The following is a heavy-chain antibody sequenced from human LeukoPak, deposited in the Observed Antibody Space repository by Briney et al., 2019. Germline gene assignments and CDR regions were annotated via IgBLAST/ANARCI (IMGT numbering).Heavy chain of an antibody. V-gene: IGHV4-38-2*01. CDR1: GYSISSGYY. D-gene: IGHD1-7*01. Sequence: SETLFLTCAVSGYSISSGYYWGWIRQPPGKGLEWVGSIYHSGSTYYNPSLKSRVTISVDTYKNQFSLKLSSVTAADTAVYYCARVWETTQFDYWGQGTLVTVSS. CDR2: IYHSGST. CDR3: ARVWETTQFDY. J-gene: IGHJ4*02.